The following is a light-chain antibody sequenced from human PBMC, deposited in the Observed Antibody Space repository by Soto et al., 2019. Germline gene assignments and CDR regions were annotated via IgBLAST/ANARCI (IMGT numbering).Light chain of an antibody. CDR2: GAS. Sequence: EIVLTQSPGTLSLSPGERATLSCRASQSVSSSYLAWYQQKPGQAPRLLIYGASSRATGIPDRFSGSGSGTEFTLTVDSLQSDDIAVYYCQQYYNWPVTFGGGTRVDIK. V-gene: IGKV3-20*01. CDR1: QSVSSSY. J-gene: IGKJ4*01. CDR3: QQYYNWPVT.